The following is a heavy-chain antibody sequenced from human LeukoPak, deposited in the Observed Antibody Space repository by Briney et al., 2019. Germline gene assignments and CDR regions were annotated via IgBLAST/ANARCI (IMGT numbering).Heavy chain of an antibody. D-gene: IGHD3-22*01. CDR3: ANDGFDYYDTSGYSYFHY. V-gene: IGHV3-23*01. CDR1: GFTFTTYA. CDR2: IGGRDGLT. J-gene: IGHJ4*02. Sequence: GGSLRLSCAASGFTFTTYAMSWVRQAPGAGLEWVSAIGGRDGLTFYVDSVKGRFTISRDNSKNTLYLQMNSLRAEDTAVYYCANDGFDYYDTSGYSYFHYWGQGTLVTVSS.